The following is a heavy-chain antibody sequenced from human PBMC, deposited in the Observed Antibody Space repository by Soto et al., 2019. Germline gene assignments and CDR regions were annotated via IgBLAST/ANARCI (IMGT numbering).Heavy chain of an antibody. CDR1: GFTFSSYA. V-gene: IGHV3-23*01. J-gene: IGHJ6*02. D-gene: IGHD3-3*01. Sequence: PGGSLRLSCAASGFTFSSYAMSWVRQAPGKGLEWVSAISGSGGSTCYADSVKGRFTISRDNSKNTLYLQMNSLRAEDTAVYYCAKDDEDFGVVIMAYYGMDVWGQGTTVTVSS. CDR3: AKDDEDFGVVIMAYYGMDV. CDR2: ISGSGGST.